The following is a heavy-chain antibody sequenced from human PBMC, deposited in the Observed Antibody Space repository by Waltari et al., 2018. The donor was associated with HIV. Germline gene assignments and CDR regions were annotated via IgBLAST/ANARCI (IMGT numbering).Heavy chain of an antibody. J-gene: IGHJ4*02. CDR1: GFSFSSYE. D-gene: IGHD2-15*01. CDR2: ISGSGSTI. V-gene: IGHV3-48*03. Sequence: EVQLVESGGGLVQPGGSLRLSCKASGFSFSSYEMMWVRQAPGKGLEWVSYISGSGSTIFYADSLKGRFTVSRDNAKKSLYLQMNSLIAEDTAVYYCARDHKDGFTDYWGQGTLVTVSS. CDR3: ARDHKDGFTDY.